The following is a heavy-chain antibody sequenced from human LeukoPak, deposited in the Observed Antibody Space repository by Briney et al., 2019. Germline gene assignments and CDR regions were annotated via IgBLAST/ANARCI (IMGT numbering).Heavy chain of an antibody. V-gene: IGHV4-39*01. J-gene: IGHJ4*02. D-gene: IGHD3/OR15-3a*01. CDR1: GGSISSSSYY. Sequence: SETLSLTCTVSGGSISSSSYYWGWIRQPPGKGLEWIGSIYYSGNTYYNASLKSQVSISIDTSKNQFSLRLTSVTAADTAVYYCARQTGSGLFILPGGQGTLVTVSS. CDR3: ARQTGSGLFILP. CDR2: IYYSGNT.